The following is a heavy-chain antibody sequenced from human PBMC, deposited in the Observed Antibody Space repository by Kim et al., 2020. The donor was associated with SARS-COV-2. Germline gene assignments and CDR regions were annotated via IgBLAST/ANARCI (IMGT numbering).Heavy chain of an antibody. D-gene: IGHD5-18*01. CDR2: IYPGDSDT. J-gene: IGHJ6*02. CDR1: GYSFTSYW. V-gene: IGHV5-51*01. Sequence: GESLKISCKGSGYSFTSYWIGWVRQMPGKGLEWMGIIYPGDSDTRYSPSFQGQVTISADKSISTAYLQWSSLKASDTAMYYCARLSDTAMGEDYYYGMDVWGQGTTVTVSS. CDR3: ARLSDTAMGEDYYYGMDV.